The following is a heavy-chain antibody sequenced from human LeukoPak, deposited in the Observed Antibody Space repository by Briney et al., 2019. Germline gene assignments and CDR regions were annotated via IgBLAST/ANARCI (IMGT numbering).Heavy chain of an antibody. CDR1: GGSISSSSYY. CDR2: IYYSGST. D-gene: IGHD3-10*01. Sequence: PSETLSLTCTVSGGSISSSSYYWGWIRQPPGKGLEWIGSIYYSGSTYYNPSLKSRVTISVDTSKNQFSLKLSSVTAADTAVYYCARGTITMVRNWFDPWGQGTLVTVSS. CDR3: ARGTITMVRNWFDP. V-gene: IGHV4-39*07. J-gene: IGHJ5*02.